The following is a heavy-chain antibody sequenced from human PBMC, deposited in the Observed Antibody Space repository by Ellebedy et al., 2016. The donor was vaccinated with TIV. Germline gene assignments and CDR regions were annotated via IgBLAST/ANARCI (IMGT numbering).Heavy chain of an antibody. CDR1: GGSISSYY. D-gene: IGHD3-10*01. J-gene: IGHJ4*02. Sequence: MPGGSLRLSCTVSGGSISSYYWSWIRQPPGKGLEWIGYIYYSGSTNYNPSLKSRVTISVDTSKNQFSLKLSSVTAADTAVYYCARVPGFGQEYYFDYWGQGTLVTVSS. CDR3: ARVPGFGQEYYFDY. V-gene: IGHV4-59*01. CDR2: IYYSGST.